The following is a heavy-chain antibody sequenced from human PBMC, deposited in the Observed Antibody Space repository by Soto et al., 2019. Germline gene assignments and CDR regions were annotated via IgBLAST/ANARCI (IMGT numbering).Heavy chain of an antibody. CDR2: IIPILGIA. V-gene: IGHV1-69*10. J-gene: IGHJ3*02. Sequence: ASVKVSCKASAGTFSSYAISWVRQAPGQGLEWMGGIIPILGIANYAQKFQGRVTITADKSTSTAYMELSSLRSEDTAVYYCAHYGDCSGGSCHDAFDIWGQGTMVTVSS. D-gene: IGHD2-15*01. CDR3: AHYGDCSGGSCHDAFDI. CDR1: AGTFSSYA.